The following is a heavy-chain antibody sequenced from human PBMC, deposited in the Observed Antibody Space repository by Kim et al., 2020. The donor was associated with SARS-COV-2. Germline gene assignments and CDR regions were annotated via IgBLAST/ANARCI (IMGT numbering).Heavy chain of an antibody. CDR1: GGSFSGYY. J-gene: IGHJ4*02. CDR3: VGSGYLGYYFDY. D-gene: IGHD3-22*01. Sequence: SETLSLTCAVYGGSFSGYYWSWIRQPPGKGLEWIGEINHSGSTNYNPSLKSRVTISVDTSKNQFSLKLSSVTAADTAVYYCVGSGYLGYYFDYWGQGTLVTVSS. V-gene: IGHV4-34*01. CDR2: INHSGST.